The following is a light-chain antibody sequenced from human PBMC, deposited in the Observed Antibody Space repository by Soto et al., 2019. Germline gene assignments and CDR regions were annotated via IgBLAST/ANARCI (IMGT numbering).Light chain of an antibody. CDR2: DSS. CDR3: QQRSNWPPIT. Sequence: IQRTHSPSTLSASVLYRVSITCRSSQGIRNDLGWYQQKPGQAPKLLIFDSSRLGTGVPSRFSGSGSGTLFTLSISSLQPDDFAVYYCQQRSNWPPITFGQGTRLEIK. V-gene: IGKV1-17*01. CDR1: QGIRND. J-gene: IGKJ5*01.